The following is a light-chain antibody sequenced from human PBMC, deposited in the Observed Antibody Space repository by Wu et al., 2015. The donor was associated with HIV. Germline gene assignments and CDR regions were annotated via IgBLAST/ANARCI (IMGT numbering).Light chain of an antibody. V-gene: IGKV3D-11*02. J-gene: IGKJ4*01. CDR3: QLQGT. Sequence: IVLTQSPATLSLSPGERATLSCRASQSVSTYLAWYQQKPGQAPRLLIYDASNRATGIPARFSGSGPGTDFTLTISSLEPEDFAIYYCQLQGTFGGGTKVESK. CDR1: QSVSTY. CDR2: DAS.